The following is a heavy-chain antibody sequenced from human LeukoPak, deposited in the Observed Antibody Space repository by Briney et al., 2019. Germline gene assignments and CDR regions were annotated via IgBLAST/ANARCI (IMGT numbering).Heavy chain of an antibody. CDR3: ARRYGDYRNYGLDV. CDR2: ISTTGTS. CDR1: GFPFIDYY. V-gene: IGHV3-11*01. J-gene: IGHJ6*02. D-gene: IGHD4-17*01. Sequence: GGSLRLSCAASGFPFIDYYMNWFRQAPGKGVEWVSFISTTGTSHFADSVKGRFIISRDNAKNALYLQMNSLRAEDTAVYYCARRYGDYRNYGLDVWGQGTAVTVSS.